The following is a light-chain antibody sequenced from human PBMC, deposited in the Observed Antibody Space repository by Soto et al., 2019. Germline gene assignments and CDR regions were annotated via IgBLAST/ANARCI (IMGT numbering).Light chain of an antibody. J-gene: IGKJ4*01. Sequence: AILMTQSPSSLSASTGDRVTITCRASQGISSYLAWYQQKPGKAPKLLIYAASTLQSGVPSRFSGSGSGTDFTLIISCLQSEDFATYYCQQYYSYPLTFGGGTKVDI. CDR3: QQYYSYPLT. V-gene: IGKV1-8*01. CDR2: AAS. CDR1: QGISSY.